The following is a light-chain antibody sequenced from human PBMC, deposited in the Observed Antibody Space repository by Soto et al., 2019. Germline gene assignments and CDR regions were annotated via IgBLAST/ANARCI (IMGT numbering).Light chain of an antibody. J-gene: IGKJ5*01. CDR2: GSF. CDR3: QQYNDRPPIT. CDR1: QSVDNN. Sequence: ENVSTQSPVTPSASPGESATLSCRASQSVDNNVAWYQQKPGQAPRLLIVGSFARATGIPARFSGSGSGSEFTLTISGLQSEDFAVYYCQQYNDRPPITFGQGTLLEIK. V-gene: IGKV3-15*01.